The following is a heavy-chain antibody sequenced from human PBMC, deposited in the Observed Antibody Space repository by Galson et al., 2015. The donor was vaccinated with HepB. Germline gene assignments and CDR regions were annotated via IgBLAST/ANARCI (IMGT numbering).Heavy chain of an antibody. CDR3: ARVLNYYYYYGMDV. J-gene: IGHJ6*02. D-gene: IGHD2-15*01. Sequence: SLRLSCAASGFTFSSYSMNWVRQAPGKGLEWVSSISSSSSYIYYADSVKGRFTISRDNAKNSLYLQMNSLRAEDTAVYYCARVLNYYYYYGMDVWGQGTTVTVSS. CDR2: ISSSSSYI. CDR1: GFTFSSYS. V-gene: IGHV3-21*01.